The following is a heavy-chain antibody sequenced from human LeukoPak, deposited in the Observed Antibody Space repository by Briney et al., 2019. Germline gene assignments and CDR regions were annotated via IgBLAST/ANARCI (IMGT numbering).Heavy chain of an antibody. CDR3: ARSLDSSSWYLPFDD. Sequence: PSETLSLTCSVSGGPISSYYWSWIRQPPGKGLEWIGYIYYTGSTNYNPSLKSRLTISVDTSKNQFSLELSSVTAADTALYYCARSLDSSSWYLPFDDWGQGTLVTVSS. D-gene: IGHD6-13*01. J-gene: IGHJ4*02. CDR2: IYYTGST. CDR1: GGPISSYY. V-gene: IGHV4-59*08.